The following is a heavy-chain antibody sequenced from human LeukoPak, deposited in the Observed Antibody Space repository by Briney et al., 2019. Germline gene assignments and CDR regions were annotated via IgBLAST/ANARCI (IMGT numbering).Heavy chain of an antibody. D-gene: IGHD3-3*01. CDR3: ARGLRFFEWLLLDNWFDP. CDR1: GYSFTSYW. CDR2: INPGDSDT. J-gene: IGHJ5*02. Sequence: EALQIFWRGSGYSFTSYWLGWGRQVPGKGLEWRGIINPGDSDTRYCTSFEGQITISANKSIDPAYLQKSRLKSWDTAMYYCARGLRFFEWLLLDNWFDPWGQGDLVTVSP. V-gene: IGHV5-51*01.